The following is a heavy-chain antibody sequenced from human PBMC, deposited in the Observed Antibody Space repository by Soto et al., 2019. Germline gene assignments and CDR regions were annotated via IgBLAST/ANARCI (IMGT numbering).Heavy chain of an antibody. D-gene: IGHD3-10*01. Sequence: QVQLVESGGGVVQPGRSLRLSCAASGFPFTSYGMHWVREGPDKGLEWVAIISYDGSEKYYADSVKGRFTISRDNSKNTLYLQMISLRPEDPALYYCVGGQYYFDYRGQGTLVIVSS. CDR2: ISYDGSEK. J-gene: IGHJ4*02. CDR1: GFPFTSYG. CDR3: VGGQYYFDY. V-gene: IGHV3-30*03.